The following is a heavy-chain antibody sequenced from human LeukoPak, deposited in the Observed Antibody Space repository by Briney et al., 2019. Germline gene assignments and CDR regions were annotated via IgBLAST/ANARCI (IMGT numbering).Heavy chain of an antibody. CDR3: ARQGYGASWYHLDY. D-gene: IGHD6-13*01. CDR1: GGSINSYF. Sequence: ASDTLSLTCTVSGGSINSYFWGWVRQPAGKGLEWIGRIYTTGTTHFNPSLRSRLTMSVDTSKNLFSLNLSSMTAADTAVYYCARQGYGASWYHLDYWGRGTLVTVSS. CDR2: IYTTGTT. V-gene: IGHV4-4*07. J-gene: IGHJ4*02.